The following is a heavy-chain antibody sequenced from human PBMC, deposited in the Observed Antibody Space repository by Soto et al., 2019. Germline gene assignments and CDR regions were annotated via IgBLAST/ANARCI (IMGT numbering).Heavy chain of an antibody. CDR3: ARGGLEPFDY. Sequence: EVQLVESGGGLVQPGGSLRLSCAASGFNLGSYWMHWVRQAPGKGLVWVSRINDYGTTVNYAESVEGRFTISRDDAKSEVSLQMKHLRAEDTAVYYCARGGLEPFDYRCQGALVTVSS. D-gene: IGHD1-1*01. J-gene: IGHJ4*02. CDR1: GFNLGSYW. V-gene: IGHV3-74*01. CDR2: INDYGTTV.